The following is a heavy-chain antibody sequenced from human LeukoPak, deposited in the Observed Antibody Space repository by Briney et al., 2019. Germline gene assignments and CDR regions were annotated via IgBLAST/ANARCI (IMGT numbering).Heavy chain of an antibody. CDR2: ISEDGGST. D-gene: IGHD3-3*01. Sequence: GGSLRLSCPASAFTFHDYAMHWVRQAPGKGLEWVSHISEDGGSTNYADSVRGRFTISRDNSKNFLYLQMSSLRTEDTALYYCTKDQSRLWSGTLGVWGPGTLVIVSS. CDR1: AFTFHDYA. V-gene: IGHV3-43*02. J-gene: IGHJ4*02. CDR3: TKDQSRLWSGTLGV.